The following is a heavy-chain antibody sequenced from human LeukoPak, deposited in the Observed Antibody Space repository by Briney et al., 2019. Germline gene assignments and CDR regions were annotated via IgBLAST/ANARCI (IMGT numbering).Heavy chain of an antibody. D-gene: IGHD3-3*01. CDR3: AKAPYPNDFWSGYPSDY. V-gene: IGHV3-23*01. CDR1: GFTFSSYA. J-gene: IGHJ4*02. CDR2: ISGSGGST. Sequence: QPGGSLRLSCAASGFTFSSYAMSWVRQAPGKGLEWVSAISGSGGSTYYADSVKGRFTISRDNSKNTLYLQMNSLRAEDTAVYYCAKAPYPNDFWSGYPSDYWGQGTLVTVSS.